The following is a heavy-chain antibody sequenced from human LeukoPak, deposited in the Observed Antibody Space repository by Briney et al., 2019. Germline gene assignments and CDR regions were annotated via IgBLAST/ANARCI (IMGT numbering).Heavy chain of an antibody. D-gene: IGHD5-18*01. CDR2: IRWNSGSI. CDR1: GFTFDDYA. J-gene: IGHJ3*02. CDR3: AKGYSYGFVDAFDI. Sequence: PGGSLRLSCAASGFTFDDYAMHWVRQAPGKGLEWVSGIRWNSGSIGYADSVKGRFTISRDNAKNSLYLQMNSLRAEDMALYYCAKGYSYGFVDAFDIWGQGTMVTVSS. V-gene: IGHV3-9*03.